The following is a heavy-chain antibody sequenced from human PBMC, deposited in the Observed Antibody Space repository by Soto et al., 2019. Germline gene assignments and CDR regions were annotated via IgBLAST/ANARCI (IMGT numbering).Heavy chain of an antibody. V-gene: IGHV4-61*08. CDR3: ARRWGSGIDY. D-gene: IGHD3-10*01. CDR1: GGSISSGGYY. Sequence: SETLSLTCTVSGGSISSGGYYWSWIRQPPGKGLEWIGYIYYSGSTNYNPSLKSRVTISVDTSKNQFSLKLSSVTAADTAVYYCARRWGSGIDYWGQETLVTVSS. J-gene: IGHJ4*02. CDR2: IYYSGST.